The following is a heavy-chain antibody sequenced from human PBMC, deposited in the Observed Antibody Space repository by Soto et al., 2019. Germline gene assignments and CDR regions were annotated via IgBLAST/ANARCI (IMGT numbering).Heavy chain of an antibody. D-gene: IGHD6-19*01. CDR3: AKDVGSSGWFPFDY. CDR2: LAFDGTDK. Sequence: QVQLVESGGGVVQPGRSLRLSCAASGFTYSSYGMHWVRQAPGKGLEWVAVLAFDGTDKYYADSAKGRFTISRDNSKNTLYLQMNSLRAEDTAVYYCAKDVGSSGWFPFDYWGQGTLVTVSS. CDR1: GFTYSSYG. V-gene: IGHV3-30*18. J-gene: IGHJ4*02.